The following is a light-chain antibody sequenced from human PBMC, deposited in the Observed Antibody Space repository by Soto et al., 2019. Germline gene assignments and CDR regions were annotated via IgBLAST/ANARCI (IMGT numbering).Light chain of an antibody. V-gene: IGLV2-18*01. CDR3: SLYTSENTDV. CDR1: STDFFSYNR. Sequence: QSALTQPPSVSGSTGQSVTISCTETSTDFFSYNRVSWYKQPPRTTPKLKIHEASKQPSADPERFSVPRSGNTAPLTISRLQAADEVDYYCSLYTSENTDVFGTGTKVTVL. J-gene: IGLJ1*01. CDR2: EAS.